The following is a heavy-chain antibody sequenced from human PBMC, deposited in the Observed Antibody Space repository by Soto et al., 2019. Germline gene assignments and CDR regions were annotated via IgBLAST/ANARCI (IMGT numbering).Heavy chain of an antibody. J-gene: IGHJ6*03. D-gene: IGHD2-2*01. CDR3: ARGPDCSSTSCYEGYEGPMDV. Sequence: SETLSLTCAVYGGSSSGYYWSWIRQPPGKGLEWIGEINHSGSTNYNPSLKSRVTISVDTAKNQFSLKLSSVTAADTAVYYCARGPDCSSTSCYEGYEGPMDVWGKGTTVTVSS. CDR2: INHSGST. CDR1: GGSSSGYY. V-gene: IGHV4-34*01.